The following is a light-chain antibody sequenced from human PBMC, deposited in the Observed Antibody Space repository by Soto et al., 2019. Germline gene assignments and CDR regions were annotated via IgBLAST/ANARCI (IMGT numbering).Light chain of an antibody. CDR3: CSYAGSSTFGPYVV. V-gene: IGLV2-23*02. CDR1: SSDVGSYNL. Sequence: QSALTQPASVSGSPGQSFTISCTGTSSDVGSYNLVSWYQQHPGKAPKLMIYEVSKRPSGVSNRFSGSKSGNTASLTISGLQAEDEADYYCCSYAGSSTFGPYVVFGGGTKLTVL. J-gene: IGLJ2*01. CDR2: EVS.